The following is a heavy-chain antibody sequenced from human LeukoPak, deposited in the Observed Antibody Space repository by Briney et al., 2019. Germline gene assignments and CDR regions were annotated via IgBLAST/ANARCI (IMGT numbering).Heavy chain of an antibody. CDR1: GYTFTSYG. V-gene: IGHV1-18*01. CDR2: ISAYNGNT. Sequence: ASVKVSCKASGYTFTSYGISWVRQAPGQGLEWMGWISAYNGNTNYAQKLQGRVTMTRNTSISTAYMELSSLRSEDTAVYYCARGLRGSSGLYWYFDYWGQGTLVTVSS. CDR3: ARGLRGSSGLYWYFDY. J-gene: IGHJ4*02. D-gene: IGHD6-19*01.